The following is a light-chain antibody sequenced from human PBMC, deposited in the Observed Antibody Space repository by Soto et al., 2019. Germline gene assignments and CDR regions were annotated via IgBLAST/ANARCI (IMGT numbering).Light chain of an antibody. J-gene: IGKJ2*01. V-gene: IGKV2-28*01. CDR1: QSLLHSNGYNY. CDR2: LGS. Sequence: DIVMTQSPLSLPVTPGEPASISCRSSQSLLHSNGYNYLNWYLQKPGQSPQLLIYLGSNRASGVPDRFSGGGSGTDFTLKISRVEPEDVGVYYCMEALQSPMYTFGQGTKLEIK. CDR3: MEALQSPMYT.